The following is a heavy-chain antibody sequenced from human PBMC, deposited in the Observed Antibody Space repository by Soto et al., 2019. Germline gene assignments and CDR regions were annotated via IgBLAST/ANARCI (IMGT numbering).Heavy chain of an antibody. CDR3: AKGGLRFLEWLFRSNWFDP. Sequence: PGGSLRFSCAASGFTFSSYAMSWVRQAPGKGLEWVSAISGSGGSTYYADSVKGRFTISRDNSKNTLYLQMNSLRAEDTAVYYCAKGGLRFLEWLFRSNWFDPWGQGTLVTVSS. CDR1: GFTFSSYA. D-gene: IGHD3-3*01. V-gene: IGHV3-23*01. CDR2: ISGSGGST. J-gene: IGHJ5*02.